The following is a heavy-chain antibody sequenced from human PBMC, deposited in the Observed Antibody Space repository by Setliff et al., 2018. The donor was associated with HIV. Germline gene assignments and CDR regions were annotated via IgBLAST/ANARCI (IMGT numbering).Heavy chain of an antibody. J-gene: IGHJ6*04. D-gene: IGHD3-10*01. CDR1: GFTFSDYD. CDR3: ARGMVRGVLLMDV. Sequence: PGGSLRLSCEASGFTFSDYDFHWVRQAAGKGPEWVSAIGTAGDTYYPGSVKGRFTISRENAKNSLYLQMNSLRAGDTAVYYCARGMVRGVLLMDVWGKGTTVTVSS. CDR2: IGTAGDT. V-gene: IGHV3-13*01.